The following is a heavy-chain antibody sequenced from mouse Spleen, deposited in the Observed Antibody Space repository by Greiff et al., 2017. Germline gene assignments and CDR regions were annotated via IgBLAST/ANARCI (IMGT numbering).Heavy chain of an antibody. CDR3: ARKDITTATFDY. J-gene: IGHJ2*01. D-gene: IGHD1-2*01. CDR1: GYAFTNYL. V-gene: IGHV1-54*01. Sequence: QVQLQQSGAELVRPGTSVKVSCKASGYAFTNYLIEWVKQRPGQGLEWIGVINPGSGGTNYNEKFKGKATLTADKSSSTAYMQLSSLTSEDSAVYFCARKDITTATFDYWGQGTTLTVSS. CDR2: INPGSGGT.